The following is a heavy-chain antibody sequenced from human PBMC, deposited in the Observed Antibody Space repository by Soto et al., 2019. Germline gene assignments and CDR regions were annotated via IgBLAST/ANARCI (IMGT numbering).Heavy chain of an antibody. CDR1: GYTLTELS. V-gene: IGHV1-24*01. Sequence: ASVKVSCKVSGYTLTELSMHWVRQAPGKGLGWMGGFDPEDGETIYAQKFQGRVTMTEDTSTDTAYMELSSLRSEDTAVYYCATIQQRALPVDGMDVWGQGTTVTVSS. D-gene: IGHD5-18*01. J-gene: IGHJ6*02. CDR2: FDPEDGET. CDR3: ATIQQRALPVDGMDV.